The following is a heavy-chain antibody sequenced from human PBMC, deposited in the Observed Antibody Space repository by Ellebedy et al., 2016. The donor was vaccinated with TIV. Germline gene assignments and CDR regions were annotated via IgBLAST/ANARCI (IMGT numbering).Heavy chain of an antibody. V-gene: IGHV3-74*01. J-gene: IGHJ4*02. D-gene: IGHD3-22*01. CDR2: INTDGSYT. CDR3: GKEILVVVTPALDH. Sequence: PGGSLRLSCAASGFTFSSYWMHWVRQAPGQGLVWVSHINTDGSYTTYADSVKGRFTISRDNAKNTLYLQMNSLRAEDTAVYYCGKEILVVVTPALDHWGQGTLVTVSS. CDR1: GFTFSSYW.